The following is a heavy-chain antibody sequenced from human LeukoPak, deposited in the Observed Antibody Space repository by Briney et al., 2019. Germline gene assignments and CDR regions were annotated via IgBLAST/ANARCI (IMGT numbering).Heavy chain of an antibody. CDR1: GFTFGDYA. Sequence: GRSLRLSCTASGFTFGDYAMSWFRQAPGKGLEWVGFIRSKAYGGTTEYAASVKGRFTISRDDSKSIAYLQMNSLKTEDTAVYYCTRVSDIAYYYGSGSYYPSYFDYWGQGTLVTVSS. D-gene: IGHD3-10*01. J-gene: IGHJ4*02. CDR2: IRSKAYGGTT. V-gene: IGHV3-49*03. CDR3: TRVSDIAYYYGSGSYYPSYFDY.